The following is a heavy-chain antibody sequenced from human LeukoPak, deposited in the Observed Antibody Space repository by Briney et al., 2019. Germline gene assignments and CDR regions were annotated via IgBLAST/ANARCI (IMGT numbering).Heavy chain of an antibody. Sequence: GGSLRLSCAASGFTFSSYGMHWVRQAPGKGLEWVAVIWYDGSNKYYADSVKGRFTISIDNSKNTLYLQMNSLRAEDTAVYYCARGSGYYYRYFDYWGQGTLVTVSS. CDR3: ARGSGYYYRYFDY. J-gene: IGHJ4*02. CDR1: GFTFSSYG. D-gene: IGHD3-22*01. V-gene: IGHV3-33*01. CDR2: IWYDGSNK.